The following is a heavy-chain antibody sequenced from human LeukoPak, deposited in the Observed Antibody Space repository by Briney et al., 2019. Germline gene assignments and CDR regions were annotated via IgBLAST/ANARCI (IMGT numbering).Heavy chain of an antibody. CDR2: ISYDGSNK. Sequence: GGSLRLSCAASGFTFSSYAMHWVRQAPGKGLEWVAVISYDGSNKYYADSVKGRFTISRDNSKNTLYLQMNSLRAEDTAVYYCARDRYTAMVMHYFDYWGQGTLVTVSS. CDR1: GFTFSSYA. V-gene: IGHV3-30-3*01. J-gene: IGHJ4*02. D-gene: IGHD5-18*01. CDR3: ARDRYTAMVMHYFDY.